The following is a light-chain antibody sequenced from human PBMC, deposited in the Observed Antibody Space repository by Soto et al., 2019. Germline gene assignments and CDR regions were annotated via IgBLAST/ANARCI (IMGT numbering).Light chain of an antibody. CDR3: QYYNDYCWT. CDR2: ETS. J-gene: IGKJ1*01. V-gene: IGKV1-5*03. Sequence: DIQLPQSPSTLSASVGDRVTITCRASQTISSWLAWYQQKPGKAPNLLIYETSNLESGVPSRFSGSGSGTAFTLTISSLQTDDFATYYCQYYNDYCWTFGQGTKVEIK. CDR1: QTISSW.